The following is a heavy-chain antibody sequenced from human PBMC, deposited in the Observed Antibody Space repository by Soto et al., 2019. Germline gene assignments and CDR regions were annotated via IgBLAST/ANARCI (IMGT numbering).Heavy chain of an antibody. Sequence: PSETLSLTCSFSCGSIISYYWSWIRQPPGKGLEWIAYIYNSGSTNYNPSLKSRVTISVDTSKRQFSLKLSSVTAADTAVYYCASLGPYQSVDVWGQGTTVTVSS. CDR3: ASLGPYQSVDV. CDR2: IYNSGST. V-gene: IGHV4-59*01. CDR1: CGSIISYY. J-gene: IGHJ6*02. D-gene: IGHD2-2*01.